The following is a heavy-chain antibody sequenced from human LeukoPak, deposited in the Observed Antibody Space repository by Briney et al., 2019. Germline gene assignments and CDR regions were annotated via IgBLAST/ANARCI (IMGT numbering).Heavy chain of an antibody. CDR2: MNPNSGNT. J-gene: IGHJ4*02. V-gene: IGHV1-8*02. D-gene: IGHD3-22*01. CDR3: ARSSGYYFPFDY. Sequence: ASVKVSCKASGYTFTSYDINWVRQATGQGLEWMGWMNPNSGNTGYAQKFQGRVTMTRNTSISTAYMELCSLRSEDTAVYYCARSSGYYFPFDYWGQRTLVTVSS. CDR1: GYTFTSYD.